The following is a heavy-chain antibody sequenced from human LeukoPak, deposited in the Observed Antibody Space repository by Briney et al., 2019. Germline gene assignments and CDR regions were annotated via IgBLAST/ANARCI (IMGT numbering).Heavy chain of an antibody. CDR3: ARYGWYPAFDI. CDR2: INPSGGST. D-gene: IGHD6-19*01. CDR1: GYTFTGYY. V-gene: IGHV1-46*01. J-gene: IGHJ3*02. Sequence: VASVKVSCKASGYTFTGYYMHWVRQAPGQGLEWMGIINPSGGSTSHAQKFQGRVTMTRDMSTSTVYMELSSLRSEDTAVYYCARYGWYPAFDIWGQGTVVTVSS.